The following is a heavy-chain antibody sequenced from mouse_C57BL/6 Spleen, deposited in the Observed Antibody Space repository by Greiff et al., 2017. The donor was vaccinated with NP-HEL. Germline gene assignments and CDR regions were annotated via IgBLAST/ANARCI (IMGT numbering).Heavy chain of an antibody. CDR3: SRVDYDPAWFAY. D-gene: IGHD2-4*01. V-gene: IGHV1-50*01. J-gene: IGHJ3*01. Sequence: VQLQQSGAELVKPGASVKLSCKASGYTFTSYWMQWVKQRPGQGLEWIGEIDPSDSYTNYNQKFKGKATLTVDTSSSTAYMQLSSLTSEDSAVYYCSRVDYDPAWFAYWGQGTLVTVSA. CDR2: IDPSDSYT. CDR1: GYTFTSYW.